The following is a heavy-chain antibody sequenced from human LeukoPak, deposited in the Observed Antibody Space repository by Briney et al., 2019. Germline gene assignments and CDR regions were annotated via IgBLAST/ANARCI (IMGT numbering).Heavy chain of an antibody. J-gene: IGHJ4*02. CDR3: ARRWPHSSGYYLFDY. D-gene: IGHD3-22*01. CDR1: GGTFISHG. Sequence: SVTVSCKPSGGTFISHGLSWVRQPPGQGLAWMGGVIPIFGSTNYAQNFQDRVTITMDESTSTAYMELSTLRTDDAAVYYCARRWPHSSGYYLFDYWGQGTQVADSS. V-gene: IGHV1-69*05. CDR2: VIPIFGST.